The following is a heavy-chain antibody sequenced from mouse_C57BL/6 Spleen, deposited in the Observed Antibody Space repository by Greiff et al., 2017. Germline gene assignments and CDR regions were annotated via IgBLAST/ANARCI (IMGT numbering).Heavy chain of an antibody. Sequence: QVKLQQPGAELVKPGASVKLSCKASGYTFTSYWMHWVKQRPGQGLEWIGMIHPNSGSTNYNEKFKSKATLTVDKSSSTAYMQLSSQTSEDSAVYYCARKSTTGAMDYWGQGTSVTVSS. J-gene: IGHJ4*01. CDR3: ARKSTTGAMDY. D-gene: IGHD1-1*01. CDR2: IHPNSGST. CDR1: GYTFTSYW. V-gene: IGHV1-64*01.